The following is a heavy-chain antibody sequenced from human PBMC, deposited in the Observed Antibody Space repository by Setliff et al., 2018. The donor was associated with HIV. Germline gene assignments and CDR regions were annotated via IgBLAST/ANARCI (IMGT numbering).Heavy chain of an antibody. CDR3: ARDSASPLYSGIYYAISFFDY. Sequence: AGGSLRLSCAASGFTFDDHGMSWVRQAPGKGLEWVSGINGNGGSTGYADSVKGRFTISRDNAKNSLYLEMNTLRAEDTALYYCARDSASPLYSGIYYAISFFDYWGQGSLVTVSS. CDR2: INGNGGST. J-gene: IGHJ4*02. D-gene: IGHD1-26*01. V-gene: IGHV3-20*04. CDR1: GFTFDDHG.